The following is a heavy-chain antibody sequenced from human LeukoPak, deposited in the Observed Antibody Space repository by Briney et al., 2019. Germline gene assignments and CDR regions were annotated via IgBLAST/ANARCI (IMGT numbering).Heavy chain of an antibody. J-gene: IGHJ4*02. D-gene: IGHD2-2*01. CDR1: GFTFNTHW. CDR2: IRPDGSEE. Sequence: GGSLRLSCEASGFTFNTHWMNWVRQAPGKGLEWVANIRPDGSEEFYVDSVKGRFTISRDNAKNLVYLQMSNLRVEDTGVYYCSGRSGFSSIYWGQGILVTVSS. V-gene: IGHV3-7*01. CDR3: SGRSGFSSIY.